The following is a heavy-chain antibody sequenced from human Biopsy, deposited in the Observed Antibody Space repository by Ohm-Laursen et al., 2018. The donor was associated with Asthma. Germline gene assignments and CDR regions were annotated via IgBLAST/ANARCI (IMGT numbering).Heavy chain of an antibody. V-gene: IGHV1-3*01. J-gene: IGHJ3*02. CDR3: ARTYFDFLTGQVHDAFAM. CDR2: INAANGNT. Sequence: ASVKVSCKASGYTFINYAIHWVRQAPGHSLEWMGWINAANGNTKYSQKFQGRLTISRGTSASTDYMDLSSLRSEDTAVYYCARTYFDFLTGQVHDAFAMWGQGTMVTVSS. D-gene: IGHD3-9*01. CDR1: GYTFINYA.